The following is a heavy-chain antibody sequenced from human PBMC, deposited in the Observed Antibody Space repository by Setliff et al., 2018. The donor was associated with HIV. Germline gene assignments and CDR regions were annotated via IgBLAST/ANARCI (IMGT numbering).Heavy chain of an antibody. Sequence: GGSLRLSCAASGFTFNTYAMSWVRQAPGKGLEWVSGVSGTVDTTYYTDSVKGRFTISRDNSKNTLYLQVNSLRPEDTAVYYCASARIPTGGTSTSFDFWGQGTLVTVSS. D-gene: IGHD1-1*01. CDR1: GFTFNTYA. J-gene: IGHJ4*02. CDR3: ASARIPTGGTSTSFDF. V-gene: IGHV3-23*01. CDR2: VSGTVDTT.